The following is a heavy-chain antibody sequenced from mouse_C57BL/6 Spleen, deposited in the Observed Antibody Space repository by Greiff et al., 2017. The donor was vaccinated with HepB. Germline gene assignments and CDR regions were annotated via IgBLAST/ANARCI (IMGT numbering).Heavy chain of an antibody. J-gene: IGHJ3*01. V-gene: IGHV1-50*01. D-gene: IGHD2-10*01. Sequence: VQLQQSGAELVKPGASVKLSCKASGYTFTSYWMQWVKQRPGQGLEWIGEIDPSDSYTNYNQKFKGKDTLTVDTSSSTAYMQLSSLTSEDSAVYYCARRLLIVPSGIADWGQGTLVTVSA. CDR2: IDPSDSYT. CDR1: GYTFTSYW. CDR3: ARRLLIVPSGIAD.